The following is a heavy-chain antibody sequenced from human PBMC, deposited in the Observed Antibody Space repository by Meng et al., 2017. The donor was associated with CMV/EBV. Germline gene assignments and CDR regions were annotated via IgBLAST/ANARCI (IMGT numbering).Heavy chain of an antibody. V-gene: IGHV1-69*10. D-gene: IGHD3-3*01. J-gene: IGHJ6*02. CDR3: ARDRPDTYYDFWSGMYYDMDV. Sequence: SVKVSCKASGGTFSSYAISWVRQAPGQGLEWMGGIIPILGIANYAQKFQGRVTITADKSMSTAYMELSSLRSEDTAVYYCARDRPDTYYDFWSGMYYDMDVWGQGTTVTVSS. CDR1: GGTFSSYA. CDR2: IIPILGIA.